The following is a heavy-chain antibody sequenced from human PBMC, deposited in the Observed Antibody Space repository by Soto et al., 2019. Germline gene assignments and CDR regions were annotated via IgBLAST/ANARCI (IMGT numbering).Heavy chain of an antibody. CDR1: GGTFSIYA. D-gene: IGHD6-13*01. V-gene: IGHV1-18*01. CDR3: ARVGIGDNRRPRSIAAAGPDAFDI. CDR2: MSAYNGNT. Sequence: ASVKVSCQASGGTFSIYAIIWVRQTPGQGLEWMGGMSAYNGNTNYAQKLQGRVTMTTDTSTSTAYMELRSLRSDDTAVYYCARVGIGDNRRPRSIAAAGPDAFDIWGQGTMVTVSS. J-gene: IGHJ3*02.